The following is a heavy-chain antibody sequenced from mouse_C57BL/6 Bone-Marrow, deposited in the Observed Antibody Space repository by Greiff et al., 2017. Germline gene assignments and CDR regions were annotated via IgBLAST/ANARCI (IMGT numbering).Heavy chain of an antibody. V-gene: IGHV1-59*01. D-gene: IGHD2-4*01. CDR1: GYTFTSYW. J-gene: IGHJ2*01. CDR3: ARVHYDYDDGGFDY. CDR2: IDPSDSYT. Sequence: QVQLKQPGAELVRPGTSVKLSCKASGYTFTSYWMHWVKQRPGQGLEWIGVIDPSDSYTNYIQKFKGKATLTVDTSSSTAYMQLSSLTSEDSAVYYCARVHYDYDDGGFDYWGQGTTLTVSS.